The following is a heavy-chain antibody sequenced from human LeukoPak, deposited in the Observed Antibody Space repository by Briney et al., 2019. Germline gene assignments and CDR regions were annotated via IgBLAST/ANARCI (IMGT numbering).Heavy chain of an antibody. V-gene: IGHV3-53*01. CDR2: IYSGGGT. Sequence: PGGSLRLSCAASGFTVSSNYMSWVRQAPGKGLEWVPVIYSGGGTYYADSVKGRFTISRDNSKNTLYLQMNSLRAEDTAVYYCARVWGSGFFDYWGQGTLVTVSS. J-gene: IGHJ4*02. D-gene: IGHD6-19*01. CDR3: ARVWGSGFFDY. CDR1: GFTVSSNY.